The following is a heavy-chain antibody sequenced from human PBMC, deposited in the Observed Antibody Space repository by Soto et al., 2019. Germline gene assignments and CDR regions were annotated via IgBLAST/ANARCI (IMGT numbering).Heavy chain of an antibody. Sequence: ASVKVSCKASGYTFTSYAMHWVRQAPGQRLEWMGWINAGNGNTKYSQKFQGRVTITRDTSASTAYMELSSLRSEDTAVYYCARSTNSRGYSYGYGWFDPWGQGTLVTVSS. CDR3: ARSTNSRGYSYGYGWFDP. CDR2: INAGNGNT. V-gene: IGHV1-3*01. CDR1: GYTFTSYA. J-gene: IGHJ5*02. D-gene: IGHD5-18*01.